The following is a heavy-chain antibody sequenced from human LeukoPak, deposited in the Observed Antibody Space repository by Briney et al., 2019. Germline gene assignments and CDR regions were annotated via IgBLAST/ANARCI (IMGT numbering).Heavy chain of an antibody. CDR1: GGSISSGDYY. Sequence: SETLSLTCTVSGGSISSGDYYWSWIRQPPGKGLEWIGYIYYRGSTYYNPSLKSRVTISVDTSKNQFSLKLSSVTAADTAVYYCARVHYYGSGNWFDPWGQGTLVTVSS. J-gene: IGHJ5*02. V-gene: IGHV4-30-4*01. CDR3: ARVHYYGSGNWFDP. CDR2: IYYRGST. D-gene: IGHD3-10*01.